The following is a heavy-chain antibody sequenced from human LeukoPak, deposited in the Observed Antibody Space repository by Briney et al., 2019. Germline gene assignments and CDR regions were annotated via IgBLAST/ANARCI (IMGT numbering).Heavy chain of an antibody. V-gene: IGHV3-23*01. CDR3: TTRLQHHFDY. CDR1: GSTFSRYI. CDR2: ISDPHSGSET. Sequence: GGCLTLSSAASGSTFSRYIMNWVRQSLGQGLEWVSTISDPHSGSETHYADSVKGRFTISRDDAQNTVFLQMDNLRAEDTAVYYCTTRLQHHFDYWGQGTQVTVSS. J-gene: IGHJ4*02.